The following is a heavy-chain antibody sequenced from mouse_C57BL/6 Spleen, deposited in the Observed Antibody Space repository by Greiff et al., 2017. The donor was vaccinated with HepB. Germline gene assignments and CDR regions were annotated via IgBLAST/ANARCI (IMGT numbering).Heavy chain of an antibody. CDR3: ASSYYYGSSYQWYFDV. J-gene: IGHJ1*03. D-gene: IGHD1-1*01. CDR1: GYTFTSYW. CDR2: IYPGSGST. Sequence: QVQLQQSGAELVKPGASVKMSCKASGYTFTSYWITWVKQRPGQGLEWIGDIYPGSGSTNYNEKFKSKATLTVDTSSSTAYMQLSSLTSEDSAVYYCASSYYYGSSYQWYFDVWGTGTTVTVSS. V-gene: IGHV1-55*01.